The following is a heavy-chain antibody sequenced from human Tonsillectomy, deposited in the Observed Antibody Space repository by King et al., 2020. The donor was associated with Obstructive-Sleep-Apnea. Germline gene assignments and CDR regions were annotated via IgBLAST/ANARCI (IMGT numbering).Heavy chain of an antibody. CDR2: IYFSGST. J-gene: IGHJ4*02. V-gene: IGHV4-31*03. CDR3: ARTKNYYDTTDEGDH. Sequence: QLQESGPGLVKPSQTLSLTCTVSGDANSSGGHYWSWIRQHPGKGLEWIGYIYFSGSTYYNPALKSRVTISVDTSKNQFSLNLSSVTVADTAVYYCARTKNYYDTTDEGDHWGPGTLVTVSS. CDR1: GDANSSGGHY. D-gene: IGHD3-22*01.